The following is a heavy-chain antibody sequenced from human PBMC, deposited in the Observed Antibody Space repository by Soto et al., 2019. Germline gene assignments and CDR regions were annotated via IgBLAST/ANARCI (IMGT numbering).Heavy chain of an antibody. Sequence: QVQLVQSGAEVKKPGSSVKVSCKASGGTFSSYAISWVRQAPGQGLEWMGGIIPIFGTANYAQKFQGRVTITADESTSTAYMELSSLRSEDTAVYYCASTPSGDYDSSGYFGESYWGQGTLVTVSS. J-gene: IGHJ4*02. CDR1: GGTFSSYA. CDR2: IIPIFGTA. V-gene: IGHV1-69*01. D-gene: IGHD3-22*01. CDR3: ASTPSGDYDSSGYFGESY.